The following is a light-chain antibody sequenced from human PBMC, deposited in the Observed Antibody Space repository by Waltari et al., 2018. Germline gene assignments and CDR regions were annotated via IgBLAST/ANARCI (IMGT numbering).Light chain of an antibody. CDR2: QVS. J-gene: IGKJ2*03. CDR1: QGLVHSDGKTY. CDR3: AQGTHVPYS. V-gene: IGKV2-30*02. Sequence: DVVMTQSPLSLPITPGQPASISCRSSQGLVHSDGKTYLTWYHQKPGQPPRRLIYQVSNRDSGVPDRFSGSGAGTDFTLKITRVETEDVGDYYCAQGTHVPYSFGQGTKVVIK.